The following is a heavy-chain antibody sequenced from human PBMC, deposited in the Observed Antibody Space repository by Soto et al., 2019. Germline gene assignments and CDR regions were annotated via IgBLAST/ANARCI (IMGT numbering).Heavy chain of an antibody. J-gene: IGHJ4*02. Sequence: PSETLSLTCAVYGGSSSCYYWSWIRQSPGKGLEWIGEINHSGSTNYTPSLKSRVTISVDTSKNQVSLKLSSVTAADTAVYYCARTTAFVSGTYPPAHFDYWGQGTRVTVSS. V-gene: IGHV4-34*01. CDR1: GGSSSCYY. D-gene: IGHD3-16*01. CDR3: ARTTAFVSGTYPPAHFDY. CDR2: INHSGST.